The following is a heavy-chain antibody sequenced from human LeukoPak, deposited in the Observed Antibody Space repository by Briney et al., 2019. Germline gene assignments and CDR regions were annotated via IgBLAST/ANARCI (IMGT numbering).Heavy chain of an antibody. V-gene: IGHV4-59*01. CDR2: IHYSGST. CDR3: AGTYTYYYYYYMDV. J-gene: IGHJ6*03. D-gene: IGHD2-2*02. CDR1: GGSISSYY. Sequence: PSETLSLTCTVSGGSISSYYWSWLRQPPGKGLEWIGYIHYSGSTNYNPSLKSRVTISVDTSKNQFSLKLSSVTAADTAVYYCAGTYTYYYYYYMDVWGKGTTVTISS.